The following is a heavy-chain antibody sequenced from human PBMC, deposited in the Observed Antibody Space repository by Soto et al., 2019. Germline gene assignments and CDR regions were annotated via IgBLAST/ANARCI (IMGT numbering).Heavy chain of an antibody. Sequence: QVQLQESGPGLVKPSETLSLTCTVSGGSISSYYWSWIRQPPGKGLEWIGYIYYSGSTNYNPPLKSRVAISVDTSKNQFSLKLSSVTAADTAVYYCARVVGRDRGFDYWGQGTLVTVSS. CDR2: IYYSGST. J-gene: IGHJ4*02. V-gene: IGHV4-59*01. CDR3: ARVVGRDRGFDY. D-gene: IGHD2-15*01. CDR1: GGSISSYY.